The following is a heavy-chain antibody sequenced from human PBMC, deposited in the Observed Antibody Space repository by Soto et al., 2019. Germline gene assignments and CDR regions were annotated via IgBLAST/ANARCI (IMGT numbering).Heavy chain of an antibody. V-gene: IGHV1-3*01. CDR3: ARELVTTYAFDI. Sequence: QDQLVQSGAEVKKPGASVKVSCKASGYTFTSYAMHWVRQAPGQRLEWMGWINAGNGNTKYSQKFQGRVTITRDTSASTAYMELSSLRSEDTAVYYCARELVTTYAFDIWGQGTMVTVSS. CDR1: GYTFTSYA. CDR2: INAGNGNT. J-gene: IGHJ3*02. D-gene: IGHD2-21*02.